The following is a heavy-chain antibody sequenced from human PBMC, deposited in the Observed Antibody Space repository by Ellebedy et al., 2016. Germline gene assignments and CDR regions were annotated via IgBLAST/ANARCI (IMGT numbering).Heavy chain of an antibody. CDR3: SRRISSGREYFFDF. D-gene: IGHD6-19*01. CDR2: INAHNGNT. J-gene: IGHJ4*02. CDR1: GYTFTSFG. V-gene: IGHV1-18*01. Sequence: ASVKVSCKSSGYTFTSFGVNWVRQAPGQGLEWMGWINAHNGNTNYEQNFQDRVNLTMDISTNTAYMELRSLRPDDTAVYFCSRRISSGREYFFDFWGQGTLVTVSS.